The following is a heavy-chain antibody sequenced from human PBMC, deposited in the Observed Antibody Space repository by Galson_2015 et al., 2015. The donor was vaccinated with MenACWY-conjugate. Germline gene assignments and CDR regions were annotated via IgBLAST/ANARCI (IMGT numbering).Heavy chain of an antibody. V-gene: IGHV3-23*01. D-gene: IGHD6-13*01. CDR1: GFTFSNYG. CDR2: ISGSGGST. J-gene: IGHJ4*02. CDR3: ARDLIAAAGSY. Sequence: SLRLSCAASGFTFSNYGMTWVRQAPGRGLEWVSVISGSGGSTSYADSVKGRFTISRDNPKNTLFLQMNSLRVEDTAIYYCARDLIAAAGSYWGQGTLVTVS.